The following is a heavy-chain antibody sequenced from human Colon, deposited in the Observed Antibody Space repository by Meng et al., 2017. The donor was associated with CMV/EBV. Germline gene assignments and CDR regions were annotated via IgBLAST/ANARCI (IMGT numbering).Heavy chain of an antibody. Sequence: GGSLRLSCAASGFTFDDYAMHWVRQAPGKGLEWVSGINWNSGSIAYADSVKGRFIISRDNAKNSLYLQMNSLRAEDTAVYYCARPIRRGSYHWGQGTLVTVSS. CDR1: GFTFDDYA. D-gene: IGHD1-26*01. CDR2: INWNSGSI. J-gene: IGHJ4*02. CDR3: ARPIRRGSYH. V-gene: IGHV3-9*01.